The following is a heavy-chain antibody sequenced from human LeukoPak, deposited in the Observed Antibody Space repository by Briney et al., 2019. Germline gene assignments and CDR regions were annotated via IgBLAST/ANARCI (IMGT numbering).Heavy chain of an antibody. CDR1: GGSISSYY. J-gene: IGHJ4*02. Sequence: PSETLSLTCTVSGGSISSYYWSWIRQPPGKGLEWIGYIYTSGSTNYNPSLKSRVTISVDTSKNQFSLKLSSVTAADTAVYYCARHRVAALRATFYFDYWGQGTLVTVSS. D-gene: IGHD1-26*01. CDR2: IYTSGST. CDR3: ARHRVAALRATFYFDY. V-gene: IGHV4-4*09.